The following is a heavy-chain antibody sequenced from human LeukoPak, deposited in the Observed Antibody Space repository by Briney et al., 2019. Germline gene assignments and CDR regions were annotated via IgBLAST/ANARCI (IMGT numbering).Heavy chain of an antibody. CDR1: AFSFSPYA. D-gene: IGHD3-22*01. CDR3: ASSSGYEIDY. CDR2: ISSDGRNR. J-gene: IGHJ4*02. Sequence: PGGSLRLSCAASAFSFSPYAMHWVRQAPGKGLEWVALISSDGRNRYYADSVKGRFTISRDNAKNSLYLQMNSLRAEDTAVYYCASSSGYEIDYWGQGTLVTVSS. V-gene: IGHV3-30*04.